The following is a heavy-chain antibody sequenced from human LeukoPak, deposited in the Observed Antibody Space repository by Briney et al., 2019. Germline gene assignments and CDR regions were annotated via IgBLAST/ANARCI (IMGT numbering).Heavy chain of an antibody. Sequence: SETLSLTRTVSGGSISSYYWSWIRQPPGKGLEWIGYIYYRGTTKYNPSLKSRVTISVDTSKNQLSLKLNSVTAADTAVYYCARDTPPNALGYWGQGTLVTVSS. CDR1: GGSISSYY. V-gene: IGHV4-59*01. CDR3: ARDTPPNALGY. CDR2: IYYRGTT. J-gene: IGHJ4*02. D-gene: IGHD2-2*01.